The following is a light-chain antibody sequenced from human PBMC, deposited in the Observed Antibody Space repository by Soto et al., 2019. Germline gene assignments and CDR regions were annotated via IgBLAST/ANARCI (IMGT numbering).Light chain of an antibody. CDR1: QSVDSNF. V-gene: IGKV3-20*01. Sequence: EIVLTQSPGTLSLSPGERATLSCRASQSVDSNFLAWYQQKPGQAPRLLIYGSSAWATGTPGRLRGSGSETDFTLTISTLEPEDFAVYFCQQFGGSSLSFGGGTRVDIK. J-gene: IGKJ4*01. CDR2: GSS. CDR3: QQFGGSSLS.